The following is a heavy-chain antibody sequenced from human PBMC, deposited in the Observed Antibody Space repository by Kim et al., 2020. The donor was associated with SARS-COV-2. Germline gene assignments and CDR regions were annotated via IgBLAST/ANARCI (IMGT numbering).Heavy chain of an antibody. V-gene: IGHV1-24*01. Sequence: YAQQFQGRVPMTEDPSTDTAYMELSSLRSEDTAVYYCATGAAAGKSNWFDPWGQGTLVTVSS. CDR3: ATGAAAGKSNWFDP. D-gene: IGHD6-13*01. J-gene: IGHJ5*02.